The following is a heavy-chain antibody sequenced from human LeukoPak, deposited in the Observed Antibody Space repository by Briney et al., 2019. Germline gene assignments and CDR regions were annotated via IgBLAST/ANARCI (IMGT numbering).Heavy chain of an antibody. V-gene: IGHV4-59*08. Sequence: SETLSLTCTVSGGSISSYYWSWIRQPPGKGLEWIGYIYYSGSTNYNPSLKSRVTISVDTSKNQFSLKLSSVTAADTAVYYCARHQFQLLVNDDAFDMWGQGAMVTVSS. D-gene: IGHD2-2*01. CDR3: ARHQFQLLVNDDAFDM. J-gene: IGHJ3*02. CDR2: IYYSGST. CDR1: GGSISSYY.